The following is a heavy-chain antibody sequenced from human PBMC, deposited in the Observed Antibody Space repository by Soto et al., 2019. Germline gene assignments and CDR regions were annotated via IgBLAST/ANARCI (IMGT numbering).Heavy chain of an antibody. J-gene: IGHJ5*02. D-gene: IGHD3-9*01. CDR3: AAATFYYDILTGYYNWWFDP. Sequence: ASVKVSCKVSGYTLTELSMHCVRQATGKGLEWMGGFDPEDGETIYAQKFQGRVTMTEDTSTDTAYMELSSRRSEDTAVYYCAAATFYYDILTGYYNWWFDPWGQGTLVTGSS. V-gene: IGHV1-24*01. CDR2: FDPEDGET. CDR1: GYTLTELS.